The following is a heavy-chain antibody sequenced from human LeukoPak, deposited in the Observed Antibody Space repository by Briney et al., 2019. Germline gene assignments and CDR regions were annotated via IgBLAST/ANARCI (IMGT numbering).Heavy chain of an antibody. CDR2: IYYSGST. CDR1: GGSISSYY. V-gene: IGHV4-59*01. CDR3: ARIPAPHHPNWFDH. J-gene: IGHJ5*02. D-gene: IGHD1-14*01. Sequence: SETLPLTCTVSGGSISSYYWNWIRQPPGKGLEWIGYIYYSGSTNYNPSLKSRVTISVDTSKTQFSLKLSSVTAADTAVYYCARIPAPHHPNWFDHWGQGTLVTVSS.